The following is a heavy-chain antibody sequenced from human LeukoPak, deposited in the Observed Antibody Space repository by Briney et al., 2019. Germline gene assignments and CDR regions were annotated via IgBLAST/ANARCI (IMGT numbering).Heavy chain of an antibody. D-gene: IGHD5-18*01. J-gene: IGHJ3*02. CDR3: AREERTAMAPDAFDI. CDR1: GGSISSYY. CDR2: IYYSGST. Sequence: SETLSLTCTVSGGSISSYYWGWIRQPPGKGLEWIGSIYYSGSTYYNPSLKSRVTISVDTSKNQFSLKLSSVTAADTAVYYCAREERTAMAPDAFDIWGQGTMVTVSS. V-gene: IGHV4-39*07.